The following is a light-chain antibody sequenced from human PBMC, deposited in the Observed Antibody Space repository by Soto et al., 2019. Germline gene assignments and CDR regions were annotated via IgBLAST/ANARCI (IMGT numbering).Light chain of an antibody. CDR3: QQYNDWPLT. Sequence: EIVMTQSPATLSVSPGERATLSCRASQSVSSKLAWYQQKPGQGPRLLIYDASSRATGIPARFSGSGSGTEFTLTISSLQSEDFAVYYCQQYNDWPLTFGGGTKVEI. CDR1: QSVSSK. V-gene: IGKV3-15*01. CDR2: DAS. J-gene: IGKJ4*01.